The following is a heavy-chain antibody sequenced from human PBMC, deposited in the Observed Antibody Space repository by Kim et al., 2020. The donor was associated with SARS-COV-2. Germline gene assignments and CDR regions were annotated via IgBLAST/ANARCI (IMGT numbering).Heavy chain of an antibody. V-gene: IGHV7-4-1*02. Sequence: ASVKVSCKASGYTFTSYAMNWVRQAPGQGLEWMGWINTNTGNPTYAQGFTGRFVFSLDTSVSTAYLQISSLKAEDTAVYYCARGPYNWNDGAFDIWGQGTMVTVSS. CDR1: GYTFTSYA. D-gene: IGHD1-20*01. CDR2: INTNTGNP. J-gene: IGHJ3*02. CDR3: ARGPYNWNDGAFDI.